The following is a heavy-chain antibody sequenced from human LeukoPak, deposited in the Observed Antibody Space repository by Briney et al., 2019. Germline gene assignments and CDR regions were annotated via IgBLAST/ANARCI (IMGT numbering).Heavy chain of an antibody. Sequence: PSQTLSLTCTVSGGSISSGGYYWSWLRQHPGKGLEWIGYIYYSGSTYYNPSLKSRVTISVDTSKNQFSLKLSSVTAADTAVYYCARERGRRVGATVDDAFDIWGQGTMVTVSS. CDR1: GGSISSGGYY. J-gene: IGHJ3*02. CDR2: IYYSGST. CDR3: ARERGRRVGATVDDAFDI. D-gene: IGHD1-26*01. V-gene: IGHV4-31*03.